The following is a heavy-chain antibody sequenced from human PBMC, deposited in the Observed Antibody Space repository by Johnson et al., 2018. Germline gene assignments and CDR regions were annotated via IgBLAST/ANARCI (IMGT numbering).Heavy chain of an antibody. V-gene: IGHV1-69*01. J-gene: IGHJ6*02. CDR2: IIPVFNIV. CDR3: ARGECSGGTGHLQVGLHFYFYGLDV. D-gene: IGHD2-15*01. Sequence: QVQLQESGAEVKKPGSSMKVSCKASGGTFNSYAVNWVRQAPGQGLEWMGGIIPVFNIVNYAQKFQGRVTIIADESTSTAYMEMSRLRAEDTAMYYCARGECSGGTGHLQVGLHFYFYGLDVWGQGTTVIVSS. CDR1: GGTFNSYA.